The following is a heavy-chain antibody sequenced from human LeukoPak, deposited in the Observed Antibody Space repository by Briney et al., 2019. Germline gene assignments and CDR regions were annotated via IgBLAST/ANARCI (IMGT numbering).Heavy chain of an antibody. CDR2: IYYSGST. V-gene: IGHV4-39*01. CDR1: GGSISSSSYY. J-gene: IGHJ3*02. CDR3: ARPGYDSSGYAAFDI. Sequence: SQTLSLTCTVSGGSISSSSYYWGWIRQPPGKGLEWIGNIYYSGSTYYNPSLKSRVTISVDTSKNQFSLKLSSVTAADTAVYYCARPGYDSSGYAAFDIWGQGTMVTVSS. D-gene: IGHD3-22*01.